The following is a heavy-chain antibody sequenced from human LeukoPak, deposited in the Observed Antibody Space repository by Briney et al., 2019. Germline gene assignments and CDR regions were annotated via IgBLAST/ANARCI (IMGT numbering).Heavy chain of an antibody. J-gene: IGHJ4*02. D-gene: IGHD6-19*01. CDR2: INSDGSST. V-gene: IGHV3-74*01. Sequence: GGSLRLSCAASGFIFSSYWMHWVRQAPGKGLVWVSRINSDGSSTSYADSVKGRFTISRDNAKNTLYLQMNSLRAEDTAVYYCARGSSVAGRFDYWGQGTLVTVSS. CDR3: ARGSSVAGRFDY. CDR1: GFIFSSYW.